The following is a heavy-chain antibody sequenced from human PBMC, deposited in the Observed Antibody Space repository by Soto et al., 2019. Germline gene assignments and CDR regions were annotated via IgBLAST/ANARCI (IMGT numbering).Heavy chain of an antibody. CDR1: GFTVSGNY. CDR3: ARGGGAAAAY. D-gene: IGHD6-13*01. Sequence: EVQLVESGGGLVQPGVSLRLSCAASGFTVSGNYMNWVRQAPGKGLEWVSVIYSDGSTCYADSVKGRFTISSDSSKNRLYLQMNRLRAEDTAVYYCARGGGAAAAYWGPGTLVTVSS. CDR2: IYSDGST. V-gene: IGHV3-66*01. J-gene: IGHJ4*02.